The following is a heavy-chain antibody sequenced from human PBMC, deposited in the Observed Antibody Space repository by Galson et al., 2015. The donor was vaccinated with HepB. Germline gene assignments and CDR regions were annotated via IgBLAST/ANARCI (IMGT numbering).Heavy chain of an antibody. CDR3: ARRAGGGDGYKY. D-gene: IGHD5-24*01. Sequence: ETLSLTCTVSGGSISSSSYFWGWIRQPPGKGLDWIGSIHYSGSTYYNPSLKSRVTISVDTSKRQFSLKLSSVTAADTAVYYCARRAGGGDGYKYWGQGTLVTVSS. CDR1: GGSISSSSYF. V-gene: IGHV4-39*01. CDR2: IHYSGST. J-gene: IGHJ4*02.